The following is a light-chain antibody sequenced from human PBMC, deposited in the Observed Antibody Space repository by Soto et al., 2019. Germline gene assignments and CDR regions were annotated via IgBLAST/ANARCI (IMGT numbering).Light chain of an antibody. J-gene: IGKJ1*01. Sequence: IVFTQSPVTPSLPPGERATLSCRAKKSVSSNSAWYQQQPGQATRLLNYGVCTRSTGIPAMFSGSGSAKEFLLTISRLEDDDSAVYYCQQNGNPWTFGQGTKVDI. CDR1: KSVSSN. V-gene: IGKV3-15*01. CDR2: GVC. CDR3: QQNGNPWT.